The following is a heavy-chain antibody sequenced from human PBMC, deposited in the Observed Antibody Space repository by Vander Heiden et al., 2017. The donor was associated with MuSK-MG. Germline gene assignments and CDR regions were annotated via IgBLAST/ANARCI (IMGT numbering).Heavy chain of an antibody. D-gene: IGHD3-10*01. V-gene: IGHV3-73*02. CDR2: IRTKANNYAT. J-gene: IGHJ4*02. CDR1: GFIFSGSA. Sequence: EVQLVESGGGLVQPGGSLKLSCAASGFIFSGSAMHWVRQASGKGLEWVGRIRTKANNYATEEAASVRGRFTISRDDSKNTAYLQLNRLKTEDTAVYYCSCQRGSAVPDYWGQGTLVTVSS. CDR3: SCQRGSAVPDY.